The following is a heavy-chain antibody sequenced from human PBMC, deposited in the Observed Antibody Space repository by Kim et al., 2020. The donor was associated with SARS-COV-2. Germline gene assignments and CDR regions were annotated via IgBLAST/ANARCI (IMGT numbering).Heavy chain of an antibody. V-gene: IGHV4-34*01. J-gene: IGHJ4*02. D-gene: IGHD5-18*01. CDR3: ARDGRRYSYGYQMVY. Sequence: SETLSLTCAVYGGSFSGYYWSWIRQPPGKGLEWIGEINHSGSTNYNPSLKSRVTISVDTSKNQFSLKLSSVTAADTAVYYCARDGRRYSYGYQMVYWGQG. CDR1: GGSFSGYY. CDR2: INHSGST.